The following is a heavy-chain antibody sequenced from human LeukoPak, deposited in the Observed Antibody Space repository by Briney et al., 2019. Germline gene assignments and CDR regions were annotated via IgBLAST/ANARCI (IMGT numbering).Heavy chain of an antibody. CDR3: ARAWGSEMATSFDY. V-gene: IGHV3-7*03. D-gene: IGHD5-24*01. Sequence: GGSLRLSCAASGFTFSSYWMSWVRQAPGKGLEWVANIKQDGSEKYYVDSVKGRFTISRDNAKNSLYLQMNSLRAEDTAVYYCARAWGSEMATSFDYWGQGALVTVSS. CDR1: GFTFSSYW. J-gene: IGHJ4*02. CDR2: IKQDGSEK.